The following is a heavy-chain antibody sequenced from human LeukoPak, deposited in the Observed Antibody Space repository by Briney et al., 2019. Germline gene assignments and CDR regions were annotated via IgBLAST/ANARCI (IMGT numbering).Heavy chain of an antibody. CDR1: GFTFSNYW. Sequence: PGGSLRLSCAASGFTFSNYWIHWVRQAPGKGLVWVSRIDNAGSITTYADSVKGRFTVSRDNAENTLYLQMNSLRVEDTAVYYCVRSAFHAASGNYYDYWGQGTLVTVSS. CDR3: VRSAFHAASGNYYDY. V-gene: IGHV3-74*03. J-gene: IGHJ4*02. CDR2: IDNAGSIT. D-gene: IGHD3-22*01.